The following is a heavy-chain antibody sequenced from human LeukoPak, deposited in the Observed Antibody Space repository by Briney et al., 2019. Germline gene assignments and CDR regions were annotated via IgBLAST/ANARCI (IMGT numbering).Heavy chain of an antibody. V-gene: IGHV4-59*12. CDR3: AKNGQSGFSFDP. Sequence: SETLSLTCTVSGGSISSYYWSWIRQPPGKGLEWIGYIYYSGSTNYNPSLKSRVTISVDTSKNQFSLKVKSVTAADTAVYYCAKNGQSGFSFDPWGQGTLVTVSS. CDR1: GGSISSYY. CDR2: IYYSGST. J-gene: IGHJ5*02. D-gene: IGHD3-3*01.